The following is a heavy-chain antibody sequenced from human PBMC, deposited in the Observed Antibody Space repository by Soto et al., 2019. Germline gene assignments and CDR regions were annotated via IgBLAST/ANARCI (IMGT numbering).Heavy chain of an antibody. CDR1: GYTFSSYG. CDR3: AGTPYVGGVAGTPTHL. CDR2: ISAYNGRT. J-gene: IGHJ6*01. Sequence: QVQLVQSGAEVKKPGASVKVSCKASGYTFSSYGISWVRQAPGQGLEWMGWISAYNGRTNYAQRLQGRVTMTTDTTKNPTYMEPESLESCRTARKYLAGTPYVGGVAGTPTHLRGQGT. V-gene: IGHV1-18*01. D-gene: IGHD2-8*01.